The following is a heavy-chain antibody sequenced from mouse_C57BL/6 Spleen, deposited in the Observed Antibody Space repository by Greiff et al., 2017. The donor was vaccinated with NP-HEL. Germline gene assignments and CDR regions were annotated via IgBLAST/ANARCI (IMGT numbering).Heavy chain of an antibody. CDR1: GYSFTSYY. J-gene: IGHJ2*01. CDR3: ARFYGSSYDY. Sequence: VKLQESGPELVKPGASVKISCKASGYSFTSYYIHWVKQRPGQGLEWIGWIYPGSGNTKYNEKFKGKATLTADTSSSTAYMQLSSLTSEDSAVYYCARFYGSSYDYWGQGTTLTVSS. CDR2: IYPGSGNT. D-gene: IGHD1-1*01. V-gene: IGHV1-66*01.